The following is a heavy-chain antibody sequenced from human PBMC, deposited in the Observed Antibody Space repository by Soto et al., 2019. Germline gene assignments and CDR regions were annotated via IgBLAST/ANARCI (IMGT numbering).Heavy chain of an antibody. CDR1: GGSISSYY. Sequence: PSETLSLTCTVSGGSISSYYWSWIRQPPGKGLEWIGYIYYSGSTNYNPSLKSRVTISVDTSKNQFSLKLSSVTAADTAVYYCARRSSRGLDPWGQGTLVTVSS. J-gene: IGHJ5*02. CDR3: ARRSSRGLDP. CDR2: IYYSGST. V-gene: IGHV4-59*08. D-gene: IGHD6-13*01.